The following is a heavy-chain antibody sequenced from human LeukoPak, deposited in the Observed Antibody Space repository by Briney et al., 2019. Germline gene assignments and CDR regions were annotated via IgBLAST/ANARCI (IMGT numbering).Heavy chain of an antibody. CDR3: ARFPHPQGNYFDY. CDR1: GGPISSYY. CDR2: ISYSGST. Sequence: SETLSLTCTVSGGPISSYYWSWIRQPPGKGLEWIGYISYSGSTNYNPSLKTRVTISLDTSKNEFSLRLTSVTAADTAVYYCARFPHPQGNYFDYWGQGALVTVSS. V-gene: IGHV4-59*01. J-gene: IGHJ4*02.